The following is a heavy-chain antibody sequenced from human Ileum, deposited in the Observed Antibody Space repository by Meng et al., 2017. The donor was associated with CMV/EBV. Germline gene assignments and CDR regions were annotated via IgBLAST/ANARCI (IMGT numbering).Heavy chain of an antibody. CDR2: ISSSGSTI. CDR1: GFTFSSYE. Sequence: GESLKISCAASGFTFSSYEMNWVRQAPGRGLEWVSYISSSGSTIYYADSGKGRFTISRDNAKNSLDLQMNSLRAEDTAVYYCARDTPPNDFWSGYYTDWGMDVWGQGTAVTVSS. J-gene: IGHJ6*02. D-gene: IGHD3-3*01. V-gene: IGHV3-48*03. CDR3: ARDTPPNDFWSGYYTDWGMDV.